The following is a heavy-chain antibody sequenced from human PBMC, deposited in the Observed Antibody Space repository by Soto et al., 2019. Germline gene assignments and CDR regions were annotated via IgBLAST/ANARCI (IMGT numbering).Heavy chain of an antibody. CDR2: ISYDGSNK. CDR1: GFTFSSYG. D-gene: IGHD1-26*01. CDR3: ARDPSGSYYDLYYGMGV. Sequence: GGSLRLSCAASGFTFSSYGMHWVRQAPGKGLEWVAVISYDGSNKYYADSVKGRFTISRDNSKNTLYLQMNSLRAEDTAVYYCARDPSGSYYDLYYGMGVWGQGTTVTVSS. V-gene: IGHV3-30*03. J-gene: IGHJ6*02.